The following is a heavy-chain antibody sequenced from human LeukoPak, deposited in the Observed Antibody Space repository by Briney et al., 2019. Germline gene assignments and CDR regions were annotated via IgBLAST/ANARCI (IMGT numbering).Heavy chain of an antibody. D-gene: IGHD3-10*01. CDR3: ARSMPYGSGSYSYYYYGMDV. CDR1: GFSVSSNY. Sequence: GGSLRLSCAASGFSVSSNYMSWVRQAPGKGLEWVAVISYDGSNKYYADSVKGRFTISRDNSKNTLYLQMNSLRAEDTAVYYCARSMPYGSGSYSYYYYGMDVWGQGTTVTVSS. V-gene: IGHV3-30-3*01. CDR2: ISYDGSNK. J-gene: IGHJ6*02.